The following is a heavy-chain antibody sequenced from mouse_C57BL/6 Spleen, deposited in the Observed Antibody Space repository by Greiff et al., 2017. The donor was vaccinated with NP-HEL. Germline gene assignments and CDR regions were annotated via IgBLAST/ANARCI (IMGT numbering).Heavy chain of an antibody. CDR2: IWSGGST. J-gene: IGHJ4*01. D-gene: IGHD1-1*01. Sequence: VKVVESGPGLVQPSQSLSITCTVSGFSLTSYGVHWVRQSPGKGLEWLGVIWSGGSTDYNAAFISRLSISKDNSKSQVFFKMNSLQADDTAIYYCARNNYYGSSKAMDYWGQGTSVTVSS. CDR1: GFSLTSYG. CDR3: ARNNYYGSSKAMDY. V-gene: IGHV2-2*01.